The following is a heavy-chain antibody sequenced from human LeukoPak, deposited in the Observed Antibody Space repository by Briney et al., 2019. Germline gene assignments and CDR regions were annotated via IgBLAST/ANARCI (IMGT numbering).Heavy chain of an antibody. CDR3: ARDSFGVVINYFDY. CDR1: GFTFSSYG. Sequence: GGSLRLSCAASGFTFSSYGMHWVRQAPGKGLEWVAFIRYDGSNKYYADSVKGRFTISRDNSKNTLYLQMNSLRAEDTAVYYCARDSFGVVINYFDYWGQGTLVTVSS. V-gene: IGHV3-30*02. CDR2: IRYDGSNK. D-gene: IGHD3-3*01. J-gene: IGHJ4*02.